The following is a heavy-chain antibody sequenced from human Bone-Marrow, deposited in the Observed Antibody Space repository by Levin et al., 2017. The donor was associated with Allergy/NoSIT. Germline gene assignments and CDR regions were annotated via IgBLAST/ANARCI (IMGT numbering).Heavy chain of an antibody. CDR3: ARIQYSNYEGVNWFDP. V-gene: IGHV4-34*01. CDR2: INHSGST. CDR1: GGSFSGYY. Sequence: PSETLSLTCAVYGGSFSGYYWSWIRQPPGKGLEWIGEINHSGSTNYNPSLKSRVTISVDTSKNQFSLKLSSVTAADTAVYYWARIQYSNYEGVNWFDPWGQGTLVTVSS. D-gene: IGHD4-11*01. J-gene: IGHJ5*02.